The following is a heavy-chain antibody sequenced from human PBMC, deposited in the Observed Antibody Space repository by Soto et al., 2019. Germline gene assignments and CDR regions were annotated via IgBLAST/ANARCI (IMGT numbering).Heavy chain of an antibody. CDR1: GFPFRDYN. CDR2: IASRSNYI. V-gene: IGHV3-21*01. J-gene: IGHJ6*02. Sequence: GGSLKLSCVASGFPFRDYNMKWLRQTPGKGLEWVSSIASRSNYIYYADSLKGRFTVSRDNARNSLYLQVDNLRAEDTAVYYCARNRRIAVEMDVWGQGTTVTVSS. CDR3: ARNRRIAVEMDV. D-gene: IGHD2-21*01.